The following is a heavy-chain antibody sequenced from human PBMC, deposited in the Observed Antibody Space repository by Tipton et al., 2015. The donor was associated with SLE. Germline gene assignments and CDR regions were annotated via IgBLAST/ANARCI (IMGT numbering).Heavy chain of an antibody. D-gene: IGHD1-26*01. J-gene: IGHJ5*02. V-gene: IGHV3-48*04. CDR1: GFTFSTYT. Sequence: GSLRLSCAASGFTFSTYTMNWVRQAPGKGLEWVSYISSSGSTIYYADSVKGRFTISRDNAKNSLYLQMNSLRAEDTAVYYCAKDRLSTIVGAATHWFDPWGQGTLVTVSS. CDR2: ISSSGSTI. CDR3: AKDRLSTIVGAATHWFDP.